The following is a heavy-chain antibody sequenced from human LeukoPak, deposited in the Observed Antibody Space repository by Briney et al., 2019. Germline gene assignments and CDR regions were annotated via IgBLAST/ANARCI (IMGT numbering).Heavy chain of an antibody. CDR3: ARAPLPRGLAFDI. J-gene: IGHJ3*02. CDR1: GGSVSSGSYY. V-gene: IGHV4-39*06. CDR2: INHSGST. Sequence: SGPGLVKPSETLSLTCTVSGGSVSSGSYYWSWIRQPPGKGLEWIGEINHSGSTNYNPSLKSRVTISVDTSKNQFPLKLSSVTAADTAVYYCARAPLPRGLAFDIWGQGTMVTVSS.